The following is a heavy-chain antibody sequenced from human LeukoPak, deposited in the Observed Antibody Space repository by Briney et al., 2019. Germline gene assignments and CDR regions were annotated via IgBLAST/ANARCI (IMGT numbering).Heavy chain of an antibody. CDR3: AKDGPRYSSGWYVDY. CDR2: ISSNGGST. CDR1: GFTFSSYA. D-gene: IGHD6-19*01. Sequence: GGSLRLSCAASGFTFSSYAMHWVRQAPGKGLEYVSAISSNGGSTYYANSVKGRFTISRDNSKNTLYLQMNSLRAEDTAVYYCAKDGPRYSSGWYVDYWGQGTLVTVSS. J-gene: IGHJ4*02. V-gene: IGHV3-64*01.